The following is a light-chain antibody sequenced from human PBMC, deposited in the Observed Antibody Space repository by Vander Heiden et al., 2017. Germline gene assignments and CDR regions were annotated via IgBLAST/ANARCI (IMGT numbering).Light chain of an antibody. CDR1: QNILYSSNNKNF. V-gene: IGKV4-1*01. CDR2: WAS. Sequence: DIVMTRSPDSLAVSLGDRAPINCKSSQNILYSSNNKNFLAWFQQKPGQPPKMLIYWASTRESGVPDRFIGSGSGTDFTLTISSLEAEDVAIYYCQQYYSPPLTFGGGTKVEIK. J-gene: IGKJ4*01. CDR3: QQYYSPPLT.